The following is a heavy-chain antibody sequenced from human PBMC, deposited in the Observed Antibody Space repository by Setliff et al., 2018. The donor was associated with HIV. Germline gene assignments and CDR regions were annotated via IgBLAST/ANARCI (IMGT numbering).Heavy chain of an antibody. J-gene: IGHJ3*02. CDR2: INPSGGST. V-gene: IGHV1-46*01. Sequence: ASVKVSCKASGFTFTTYYMHWVRQAPGQGLEWLGIINPSGGSTTYAQKFQGRVTMTRDTSTSTVYMELSSLRSEDTDVYYCARGDPASYYNVWSGYASETFDIWGQGTMVTVSS. CDR3: ARGDPASYYNVWSGYASETFDI. CDR1: GFTFTTYY. D-gene: IGHD3-3*01.